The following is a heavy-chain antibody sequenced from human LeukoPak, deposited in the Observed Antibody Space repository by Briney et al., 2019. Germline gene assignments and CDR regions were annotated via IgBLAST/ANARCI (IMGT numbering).Heavy chain of an antibody. Sequence: PSQTLSLTCSVSGGSISSGGYYWSWIRQHPGKGLEWIGYIYYSGSTYYNPSLKSRVTISVDTSKNQFSLKLSSVTAADTAVYYCAREVKSYFDYWGQGTLVTVSS. CDR3: AREVKSYFDY. CDR1: GGSISSGGYY. D-gene: IGHD3-22*01. CDR2: IYYSGST. V-gene: IGHV4-31*03. J-gene: IGHJ4*02.